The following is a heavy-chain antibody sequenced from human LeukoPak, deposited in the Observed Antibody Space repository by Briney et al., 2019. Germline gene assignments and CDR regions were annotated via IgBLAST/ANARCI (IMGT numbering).Heavy chain of an antibody. D-gene: IGHD6-13*01. J-gene: IGHJ3*02. Sequence: ASVKVSCKASGYTFTGYYMHWVRQAPGQGLEWMGWINPNSGGTNYAQKFQGWVTMTRDTSISTAYMELSSLRAEDTAVYYCARLGGGHSSSWYDAFDIWGQGTMVTVSS. CDR1: GYTFTGYY. CDR2: INPNSGGT. V-gene: IGHV1-2*04. CDR3: ARLGGGHSSSWYDAFDI.